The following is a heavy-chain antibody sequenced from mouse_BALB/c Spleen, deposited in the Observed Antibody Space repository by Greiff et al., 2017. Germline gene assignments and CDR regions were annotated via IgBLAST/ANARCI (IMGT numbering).Heavy chain of an antibody. J-gene: IGHJ4*01. CDR1: GYTFTSYY. CDR3: ARAGFYYGSYAMDY. D-gene: IGHD1-1*01. CDR2: IYPGNVNT. V-gene: IGHV1S56*01. Sequence: VQLQQSGPELVKPGASVRISCKASGYTFTSYYIHWVKQRPGQGLEWIGWIYPGNVNTKYNEKFKGKATLTADKSSSTAYMQLSSLTSEDSAVYFCARAGFYYGSYAMDYWGQGTSVTFSS.